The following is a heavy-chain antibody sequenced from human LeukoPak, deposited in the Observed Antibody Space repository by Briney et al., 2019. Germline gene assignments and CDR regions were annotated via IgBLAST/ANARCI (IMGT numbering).Heavy chain of an antibody. CDR2: IYYSGST. D-gene: IGHD3-10*01. J-gene: IGHJ5*02. V-gene: IGHV4-59*01. CDR1: GGSISSYY. CDR3: ARGGYYGSGNDFRFDP. Sequence: SETLSLTCTVSGGSISSYYWSWIRQPPGKGLEWIGYIYYSGSTNYKTSLKSRVTISVDTSKNQFSLKLSSVTAADTAVYYCARGGYYGSGNDFRFDPWGQGTLVTVSS.